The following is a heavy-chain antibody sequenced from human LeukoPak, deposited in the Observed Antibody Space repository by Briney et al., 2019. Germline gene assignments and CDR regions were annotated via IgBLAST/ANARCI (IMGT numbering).Heavy chain of an antibody. CDR3: ARVPQFPSFIVVVPAANAFDI. CDR1: GGSISSGDYY. CDR2: IYYSGST. D-gene: IGHD2-2*01. V-gene: IGHV4-30-4*08. J-gene: IGHJ3*02. Sequence: SQTLSLTCTVSGGSISSGDYYWSWIRQPPGKGLEWIGYIYYSGSTYYNPSLKSRVAISVDTSKNQFSLKLSSVTAADTAVYYCARVPQFPSFIVVVPAANAFDIWGQGTMVTVSS.